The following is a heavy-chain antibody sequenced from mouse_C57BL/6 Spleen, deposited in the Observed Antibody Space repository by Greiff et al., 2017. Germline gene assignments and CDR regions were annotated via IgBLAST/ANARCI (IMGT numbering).Heavy chain of an antibody. J-gene: IGHJ2*01. Sequence: VQLQQSRPELVKPGASVKISCKASGYTFTDYYMNWVKQSHGKSLEWIGDINPNNGGTSYNQKFKGKATLTVDKSSSTAYMELRSLTSEDSAVYYCARTGFDYWGKGTTLTVSS. CDR3: ARTGFDY. D-gene: IGHD4-1*01. CDR2: INPNNGGT. V-gene: IGHV1-26*01. CDR1: GYTFTDYY.